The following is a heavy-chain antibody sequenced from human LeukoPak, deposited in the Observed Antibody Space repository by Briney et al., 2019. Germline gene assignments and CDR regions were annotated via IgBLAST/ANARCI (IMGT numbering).Heavy chain of an antibody. CDR1: GGSISIYY. CDR3: ASRITGTRGAYYFDY. CDR2: IYYSGST. Sequence: SETLSLTCTVSGGSISIYYWSWIRQPPGKGLEWIGYIYYSGSTNYNPSLKSRVTISVDTSKNQFSLKLSSVTAADTAVYYCASRITGTRGAYYFDYWGQGTLVTVSS. D-gene: IGHD1-7*01. J-gene: IGHJ4*02. V-gene: IGHV4-59*01.